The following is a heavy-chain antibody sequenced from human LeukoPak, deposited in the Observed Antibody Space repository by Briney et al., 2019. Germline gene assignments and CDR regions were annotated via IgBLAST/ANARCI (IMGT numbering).Heavy chain of an antibody. CDR1: GGSISSYY. V-gene: IGHV4-59*12. CDR2: IYYSGST. CDR3: ARRRYSGSYYARYFDY. J-gene: IGHJ4*02. Sequence: SETLSLTCTVSGGSISSYYWSWIRQPPGKGLEWIGYIYYSGSTNYNPSLKSRATISVDTSKNQFSLKLSSVTAADTAVYYCARRRYSGSYYARYFDYWGQGTLVTVSS. D-gene: IGHD1-26*01.